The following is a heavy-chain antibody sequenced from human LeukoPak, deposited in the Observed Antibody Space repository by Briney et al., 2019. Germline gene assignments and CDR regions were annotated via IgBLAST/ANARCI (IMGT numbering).Heavy chain of an antibody. Sequence: GGSLRLSCAASGSTFSDYYMSWIRQAPGKGLEWVSYISSDVSTIYYADSVKGRFTISRDNAKNSLYLQMNSLRADDTAVYYCARVYSSSWSSRYFDLWGRGTLVTVSS. CDR1: GSTFSDYY. CDR2: ISSDVSTI. CDR3: ARVYSSSWSSRYFDL. V-gene: IGHV3-11*01. J-gene: IGHJ2*01. D-gene: IGHD6-13*01.